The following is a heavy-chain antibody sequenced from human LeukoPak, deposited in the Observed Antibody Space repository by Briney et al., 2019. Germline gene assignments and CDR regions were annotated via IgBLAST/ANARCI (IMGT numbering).Heavy chain of an antibody. CDR3: AKDLEQWPAVPEY. J-gene: IGHJ4*02. CDR2: IEKDGSNK. V-gene: IGHV3-30*02. D-gene: IGHD6-19*01. CDR1: GFTFKTYG. Sequence: GGALRLSCAASGFTFKTYGMHLVRQAPGKGLDWVAFIEKDGSNKYYAESVKGRCSVSRDNSKNRLYLQMNSLRPEETALYYCAKDLEQWPAVPEYWGQGTLVIVSS.